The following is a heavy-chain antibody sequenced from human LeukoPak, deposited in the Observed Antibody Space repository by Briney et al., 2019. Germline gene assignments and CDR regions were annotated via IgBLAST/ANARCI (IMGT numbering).Heavy chain of an antibody. Sequence: ASVKVSCKASGYTFTSYGISWVRQAPGQGLEWMGWISAYNGNTNYAQKLQGRVTMTTDTSTSTAYMELRSLRSDDTAVCYCARGRSRGSYLCYYGMDVWGQGTTATVSS. CDR2: ISAYNGNT. CDR1: GYTFTSYG. V-gene: IGHV1-18*01. D-gene: IGHD1-26*01. J-gene: IGHJ6*02. CDR3: ARGRSRGSYLCYYGMDV.